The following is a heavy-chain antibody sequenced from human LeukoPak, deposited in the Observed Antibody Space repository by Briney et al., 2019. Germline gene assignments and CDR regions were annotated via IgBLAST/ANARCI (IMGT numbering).Heavy chain of an antibody. J-gene: IGHJ3*02. Sequence: GASVKVSGKASGYTFTGYYMHWVRQAPGQGLEWMGWINPNSGGTNYAQKFQGRVTMTRDTSISTAYMEPSRLRSDDTAVYYCARDETARYCSSTSCPPGYSGDAFDIWGQGTMVTVSS. CDR3: ARDETARYCSSTSCPPGYSGDAFDI. CDR1: GYTFTGYY. V-gene: IGHV1-2*02. D-gene: IGHD2-2*01. CDR2: INPNSGGT.